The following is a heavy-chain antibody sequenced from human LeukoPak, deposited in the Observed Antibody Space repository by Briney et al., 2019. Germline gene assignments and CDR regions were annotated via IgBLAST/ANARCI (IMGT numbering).Heavy chain of an antibody. J-gene: IGHJ4*02. D-gene: IGHD6-19*01. CDR2: INHSGST. V-gene: IGHV4-30-2*01. CDR1: GGSISSGGYY. CDR3: ALQEGSGWYGAAY. Sequence: PSQTLSLTCAVSGGSISSGGYYWSWIRQPPGKGLEWIGEINHSGSTNYNPSLKSRVTISVDTSKNQFSLKLSSVTAADTAVYYCALQEGSGWYGAAYWGQGTLVTVSS.